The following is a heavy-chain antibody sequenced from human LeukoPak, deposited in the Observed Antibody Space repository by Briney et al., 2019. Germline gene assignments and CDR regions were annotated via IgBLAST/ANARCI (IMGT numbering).Heavy chain of an antibody. D-gene: IGHD3-10*01. CDR3: ARDRITMVRGVSGFQH. CDR2: INPNSGGT. CDR1: GYTFTGYY. V-gene: IGHV1-2*04. Sequence: GASVKVSCTASGYTFTGYYMHWVRLAPGQGLEWMGWINPNSGGTNYAQKFQGWVTMTRDTSISTAYMELSRLRSDDTAVYYCARDRITMVRGVSGFQHWGQGTLVTVSS. J-gene: IGHJ1*01.